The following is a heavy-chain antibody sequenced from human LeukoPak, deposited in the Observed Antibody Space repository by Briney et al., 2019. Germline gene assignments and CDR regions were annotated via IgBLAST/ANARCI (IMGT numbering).Heavy chain of an antibody. V-gene: IGHV4-59*02. CDR2: LSYTGKT. CDR3: SEGYFEPFAH. CDR1: GASVSTSH. Sequence: SETLSLTCVVSGASVSTSHWNWIRQVPGKGLEWIACLSYTGKTDYNPSLAGRATISFGTSENQVSLKLRSVSAAETGVYYCSEGYFEPFAHWGQGARVTVSS. D-gene: IGHD2/OR15-2a*01. J-gene: IGHJ4*02.